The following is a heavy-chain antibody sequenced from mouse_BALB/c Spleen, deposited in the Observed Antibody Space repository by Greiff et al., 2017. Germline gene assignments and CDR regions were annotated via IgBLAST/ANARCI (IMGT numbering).Heavy chain of an antibody. V-gene: IGHV5-17*02. J-gene: IGHJ4*01. CDR1: GFTFSSFG. Sequence: EVQVVESGGGLVQPGGSRKLSCAASGFTFSSFGMHWVRQAPEKGLEWVAYISSGSSTIYYADTVKGRFTISRDNPKNTLFLQMTSLRSEDTAMYYCARKGITGAMDYWGQGTSVTVSS. D-gene: IGHD2-4*01. CDR2: ISSGSSTI. CDR3: ARKGITGAMDY.